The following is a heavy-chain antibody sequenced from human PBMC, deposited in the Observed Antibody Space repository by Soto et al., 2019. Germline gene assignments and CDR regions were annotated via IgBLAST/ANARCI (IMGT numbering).Heavy chain of an antibody. CDR2: ISYDGSNK. V-gene: IGHV3-30-3*01. CDR3: ARSRGYSYAPFDY. D-gene: IGHD5-18*01. CDR1: GFTFSSYA. J-gene: IGHJ4*02. Sequence: SLRLSCAASGFTFSSYAMHWVRQAPGKGLEWVAVISYDGSNKYYADSVKGRFTISRDNSKNTLYLQMNSLRAEDTAVYYCARSRGYSYAPFDYWGQGTLVTVSS.